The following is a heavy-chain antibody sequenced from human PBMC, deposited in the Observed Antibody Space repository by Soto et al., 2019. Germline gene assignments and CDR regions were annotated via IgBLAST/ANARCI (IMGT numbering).Heavy chain of an antibody. D-gene: IGHD6-6*01. CDR2: ISYDGSNK. CDR3: ARDLRRGSSSVS. V-gene: IGHV3-30-3*01. CDR1: GFTFSSYA. Sequence: PVGSLRLSCAASGFTFSSYAMHWVRQAPGKGLEWVAVISYDGSNKYYADSVKGRFTISRDNSKNTLYLQMNSLRAEDTAVYYCARDLRRGSSSVSWGQGTLVTISS. J-gene: IGHJ5*02.